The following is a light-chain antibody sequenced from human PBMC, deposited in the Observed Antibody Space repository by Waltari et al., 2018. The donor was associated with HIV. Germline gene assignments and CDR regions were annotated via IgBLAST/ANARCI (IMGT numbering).Light chain of an antibody. Sequence: SYELTQPPSVSVSPGQTANITCSGHKLGDTYVCWYQQKPGHSPLLVIYQDIKRPSGIHERFAGANSENTATLTISGTQAMDESDYYCQAWDSSTVGFGGGTKLTVL. J-gene: IGLJ2*01. CDR3: QAWDSSTVG. CDR2: QDI. CDR1: KLGDTY. V-gene: IGLV3-1*01.